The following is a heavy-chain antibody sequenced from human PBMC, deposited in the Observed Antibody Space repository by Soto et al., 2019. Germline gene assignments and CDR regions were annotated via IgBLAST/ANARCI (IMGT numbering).Heavy chain of an antibody. Sequence: PXDSLTISWKGSGYSFTSYWIGLVRQMTGKGLEWMGIIYPGDSDTRYSPSLQGQVTISADKSISTAYLQWSSLKASDTAMYYCARGGGEGNHDAFDIWGQGTMVTVSS. J-gene: IGHJ3*02. CDR1: GYSFTSYW. D-gene: IGHD2-15*01. CDR3: ARGGGEGNHDAFDI. CDR2: IYPGDSDT. V-gene: IGHV5-51*01.